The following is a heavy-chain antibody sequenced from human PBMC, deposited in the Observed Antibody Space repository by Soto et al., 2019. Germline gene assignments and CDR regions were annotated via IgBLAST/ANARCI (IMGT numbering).Heavy chain of an antibody. Sequence: QVQLVESGGGVVQPGRSLRLSCAASGFTFSSYGMHWFRQAPAKGLEWGAVISYDGSNKYYADSVKGRFTISRDNSKNTLYLQMNSLRAEDTAVYYCAKDGGLVVVITRGFDYWGQGTLVTVSS. CDR3: AKDGGLVVVITRGFDY. D-gene: IGHD3-22*01. J-gene: IGHJ4*02. V-gene: IGHV3-30*18. CDR2: ISYDGSNK. CDR1: GFTFSSYG.